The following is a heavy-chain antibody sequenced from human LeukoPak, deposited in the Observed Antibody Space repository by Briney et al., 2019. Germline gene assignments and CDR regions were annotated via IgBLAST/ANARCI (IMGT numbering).Heavy chain of an antibody. D-gene: IGHD3-22*01. Sequence: GGSLRLSCAASGFTFSSYEMNWVRQAPGKGLEWVSYISSSGTTIYYANSVKGRFTISRDNAKNSLYLQMNSMRAEDTAVYYCARDLGFGYYDSSGPEDYFDYWGQGTLVTVSS. CDR2: ISSSGTTI. J-gene: IGHJ4*02. V-gene: IGHV3-48*03. CDR1: GFTFSSYE. CDR3: ARDLGFGYYDSSGPEDYFDY.